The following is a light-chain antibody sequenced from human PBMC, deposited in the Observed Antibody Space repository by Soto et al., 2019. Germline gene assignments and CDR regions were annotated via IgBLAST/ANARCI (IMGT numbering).Light chain of an antibody. CDR3: QQYGTSIT. J-gene: IGKJ5*01. CDR1: QSVDNN. Sequence: IVITQSPVTLSASPGESHTLTCRASQSVDNNVAWYQQKPGQAPRLLIVGSFATATGIPARSSGSGPGTDLTLTIRSLEPEDFAVFYCQQYGTSITFGQGTRLEIK. V-gene: IGKV3-15*01. CDR2: GSF.